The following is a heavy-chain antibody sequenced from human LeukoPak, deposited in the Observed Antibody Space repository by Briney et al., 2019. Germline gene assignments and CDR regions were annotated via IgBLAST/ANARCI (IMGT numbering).Heavy chain of an antibody. CDR3: ARDSYDSGGYLDY. V-gene: IGHV1-2*02. Sequence: ASVKVSCKASGYTFTGYYMHWVRQAPGQGLEWMGWINPNSGGTKYVQKFQGRVTMTRDTSISTAYMELSRPRSDDTAVYYCARDSYDSGGYLDYWGQGTLVTVSS. J-gene: IGHJ4*02. D-gene: IGHD3-22*01. CDR2: INPNSGGT. CDR1: GYTFTGYY.